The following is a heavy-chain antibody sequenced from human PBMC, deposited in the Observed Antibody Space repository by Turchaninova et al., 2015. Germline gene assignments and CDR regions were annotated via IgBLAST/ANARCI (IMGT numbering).Heavy chain of an antibody. D-gene: IGHD2-21*01. CDR1: VYTFADYG. Sequence: QVQLVQSGAEVKKPGASVKVSCKTSVYTFADYGINWVRQAPGQGLEWMGWTSAYNGNTDYAQNLQGRVTMTTDTSANTAYMELRSLRSDDTAVYYCARHNFDIWGQGTVVAVSS. V-gene: IGHV1-18*01. CDR2: TSAYNGNT. CDR3: ARHNFDI. J-gene: IGHJ3*02.